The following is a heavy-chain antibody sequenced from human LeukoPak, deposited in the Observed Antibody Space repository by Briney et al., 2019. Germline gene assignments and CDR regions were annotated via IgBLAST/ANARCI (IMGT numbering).Heavy chain of an antibody. J-gene: IGHJ4*02. CDR2: ISSSSSYI. CDR1: GFTFISYS. Sequence: GGSLRLSCAASGFTFISYSMNWVRQAPGKGLEWVSSISSSSSYIYYADSVKGRFTISRDNAKNSLYLQMSSLRAEDTAVYYCASFRTGYSYYFDYWGQGILVTVSS. D-gene: IGHD3/OR15-3a*01. V-gene: IGHV3-21*01. CDR3: ASFRTGYSYYFDY.